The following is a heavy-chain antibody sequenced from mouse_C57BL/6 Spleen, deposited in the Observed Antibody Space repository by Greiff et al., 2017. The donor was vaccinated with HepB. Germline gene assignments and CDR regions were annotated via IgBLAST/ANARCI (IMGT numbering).Heavy chain of an antibody. J-gene: IGHJ4*01. CDR2: ISSGGDYI. CDR1: GFTFSSYA. CDR3: TRDQDSSGAMDY. Sequence: DVQLVESGEGLVKPGGSLKLSCAASGFTFSSYAMSWVRQTPEKRLEWVAYISSGGDYIYYADTVKGRFTISRDNARNTLYLQMSSLKSEDTAMYYCTRDQDSSGAMDYWGQGTSVTVSS. D-gene: IGHD2-12*01. V-gene: IGHV5-9-1*02.